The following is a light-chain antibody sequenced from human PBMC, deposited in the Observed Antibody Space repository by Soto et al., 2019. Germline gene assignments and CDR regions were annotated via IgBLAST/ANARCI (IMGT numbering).Light chain of an antibody. Sequence: QSVLTQPASVSGYPGQSITISCTGTSSDVGTYKYVSWYQQHPGKAPKLMIYDVSNRPSGVSNRFSGSKSGNTASLTISGLQAEDETDYYCSSYTTSGTYVFGTGTKVTVL. V-gene: IGLV2-14*01. CDR3: SSYTTSGTYV. J-gene: IGLJ1*01. CDR2: DVS. CDR1: SSDVGTYKY.